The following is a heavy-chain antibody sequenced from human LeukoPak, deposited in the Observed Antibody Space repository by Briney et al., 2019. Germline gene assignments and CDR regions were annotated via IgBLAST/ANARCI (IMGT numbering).Heavy chain of an antibody. CDR3: ARCAYDILTGSLDY. J-gene: IGHJ4*02. Sequence: ASVKVSCKASGYTFTGYYMHWVRQAPGQGLEWMGWINPNSGGTSYAQKFQGRVTMTRDTSISTAYMELSRLRSDDTAVYYCARCAYDILTGSLDYWGQGTLVTVSS. D-gene: IGHD3-9*01. CDR2: INPNSGGT. V-gene: IGHV1-2*02. CDR1: GYTFTGYY.